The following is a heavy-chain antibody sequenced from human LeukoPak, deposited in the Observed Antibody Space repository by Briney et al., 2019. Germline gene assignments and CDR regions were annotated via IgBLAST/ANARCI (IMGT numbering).Heavy chain of an antibody. CDR3: ARTTSSGWYP. D-gene: IGHD6-19*01. Sequence: GGSLRLSCVASGFPFSSYWMTWVRQAPGKGLEWVANIKQDGSKKSYVDSVKGRFTISRDNAKNSLYLQMNSLRAEDTAVYYCARTTSSGWYPWGQGTLATVSS. V-gene: IGHV3-7*01. CDR1: GFPFSSYW. CDR2: IKQDGSKK. J-gene: IGHJ5*02.